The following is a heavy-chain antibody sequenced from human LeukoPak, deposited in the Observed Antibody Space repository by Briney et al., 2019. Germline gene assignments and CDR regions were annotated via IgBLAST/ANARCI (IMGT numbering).Heavy chain of an antibody. J-gene: IGHJ5*02. Sequence: PSETLSLTCAVYGGSFSGYYWSWIRQPPGKGLEWIGEINHSGSTNYNPSLRSRVTISVDTSKNQFSLKLSSVTAADTAVYYCARRNLRLSWFDPWGQGTLVTVSS. CDR2: INHSGST. V-gene: IGHV4-34*01. CDR1: GGSFSGYY. D-gene: IGHD5-12*01. CDR3: ARRNLRLSWFDP.